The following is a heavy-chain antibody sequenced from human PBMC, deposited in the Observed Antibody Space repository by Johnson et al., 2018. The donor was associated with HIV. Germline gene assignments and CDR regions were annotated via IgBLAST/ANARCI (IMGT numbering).Heavy chain of an antibody. D-gene: IGHD1-26*01. J-gene: IGHJ3*02. V-gene: IGHV3-20*04. CDR2: INWNGGNT. CDR1: GFTFSDYY. CDR3: ARVVKFNWSFAAFDI. Sequence: VQLLESGGGLVHPGGSLRLSCITSGFTFSDYYMSWVRQVPGKGLEWVSGINWNGGNTGYVDSVKGRFTISRDNSKNTLYLQMNSLRAEDTAVYYCARVVKFNWSFAAFDIWGQGTMVTVPS.